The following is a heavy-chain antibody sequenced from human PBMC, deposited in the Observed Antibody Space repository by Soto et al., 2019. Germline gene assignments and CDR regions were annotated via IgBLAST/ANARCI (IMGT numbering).Heavy chain of an antibody. D-gene: IGHD4-17*01. V-gene: IGHV1-18*01. CDR2: ISAYNGNT. CDR3: ARVALGLYGDYVDYYYGMDV. Sequence: GASVKVSCKASGYTFTSYGISWVRQAPGQGLEWMGWISAYNGNTNYAQKLQGRVTMTTDTSTSTAYMELGSLRSDDTAVYYCARVALGLYGDYVDYYYGMDVWGQGTTVTVSS. J-gene: IGHJ6*02. CDR1: GYTFTSYG.